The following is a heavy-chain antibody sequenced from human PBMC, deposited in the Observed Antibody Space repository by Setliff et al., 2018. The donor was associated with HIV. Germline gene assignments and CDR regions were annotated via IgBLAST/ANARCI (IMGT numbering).Heavy chain of an antibody. J-gene: IGHJ4*02. CDR1: GGSFSGHY. CDR3: ARETDVSTSWLGGYDFDF. D-gene: IGHD1-26*01. Sequence: PSETLSLTCAVYGGSFSGHYWNWVRQPPGKGLEWIGESNDSGRINYNPSLKSRLIISVDTSTKQFSLNLIYITAADMAVYFCARETDVSTSWLGGYDFDFWGQGTVVTVSS. CDR2: SNDSGRI. V-gene: IGHV4-34*01.